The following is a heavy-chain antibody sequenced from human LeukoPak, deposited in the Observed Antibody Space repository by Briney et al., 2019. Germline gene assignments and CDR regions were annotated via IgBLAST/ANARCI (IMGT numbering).Heavy chain of an antibody. CDR3: ATGDQFGWLFDY. V-gene: IGHV1-24*01. Sequence: ASVKVSCKVSGYTLTELSMHWVRQAPGKGLEWMGGFDPEDGETIYAQKFQGRVTMTEDTSTDTAYMELSSLRSEDTAVYYCATGDQFGWLFDYWGQGTLVTVSS. CDR2: FDPEDGET. CDR1: GYTLTELS. D-gene: IGHD3-10*01. J-gene: IGHJ4*02.